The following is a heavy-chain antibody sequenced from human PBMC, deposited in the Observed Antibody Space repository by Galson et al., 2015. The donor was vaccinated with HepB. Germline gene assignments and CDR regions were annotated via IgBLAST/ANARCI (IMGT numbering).Heavy chain of an antibody. V-gene: IGHV3-30-3*01. Sequence: SLRLSCAASGFTFSSYAMHWVRQAPGKGLEWVAVISYDGSNKYYADSVKGRFTISRDNSKNTLYLQMNSLRAEDTAVYYCARDSHKQLSHYWYFDLWGRGTLVTVSS. CDR2: ISYDGSNK. CDR3: ARDSHKQLSHYWYFDL. J-gene: IGHJ2*01. D-gene: IGHD2-2*01. CDR1: GFTFSSYA.